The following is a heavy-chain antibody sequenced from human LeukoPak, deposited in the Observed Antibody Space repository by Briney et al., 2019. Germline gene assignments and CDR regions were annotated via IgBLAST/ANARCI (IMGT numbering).Heavy chain of an antibody. CDR1: GYTFTSYD. J-gene: IGHJ4*02. CDR3: ARGERREGDHDY. CDR2: MNPNSGNT. Sequence: GASVKVSCKASGYTFTSYDINWVRQATGQGLEWMGWMNPNSGNTGYAQKFQGRVTMTRNTSISTAYMELSSLRSEDTAVYYCARGERREGDHDYWGQGTLVTVSS. V-gene: IGHV1-8*01. D-gene: IGHD2-21*02.